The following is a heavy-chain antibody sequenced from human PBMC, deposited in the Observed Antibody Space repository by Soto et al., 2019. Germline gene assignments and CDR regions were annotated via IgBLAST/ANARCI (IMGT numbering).Heavy chain of an antibody. CDR1: GFTFSSYG. CDR3: AKVYSSSWYSLAGMGV. Sequence: GGSLRLSCAASGFTFSSYGMHWVRQAPGKGLEWVAVISYDGSNKYYADSVKGRFTISRDNSKNTLYLQMNSLRAEDTAVYYCAKVYSSSWYSLAGMGVWGQGTTVTVSS. CDR2: ISYDGSNK. V-gene: IGHV3-30*18. J-gene: IGHJ6*02. D-gene: IGHD6-13*01.